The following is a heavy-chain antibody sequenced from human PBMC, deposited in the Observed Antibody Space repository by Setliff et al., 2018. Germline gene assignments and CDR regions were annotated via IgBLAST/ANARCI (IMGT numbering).Heavy chain of an antibody. Sequence: PGGSLRLSCAASGFTFSSYAMHWVRQAPGKGLEWVAVISYDGSNKYYADSVKGRFTISRDNSKNTLYLQMNSLRAEDTAVYYCARVGYCSGGSCYSPWGYYYYGMDVWGRGTTVTV. J-gene: IGHJ6*02. D-gene: IGHD2-15*01. V-gene: IGHV3-30-3*01. CDR2: ISYDGSNK. CDR3: ARVGYCSGGSCYSPWGYYYYGMDV. CDR1: GFTFSSYA.